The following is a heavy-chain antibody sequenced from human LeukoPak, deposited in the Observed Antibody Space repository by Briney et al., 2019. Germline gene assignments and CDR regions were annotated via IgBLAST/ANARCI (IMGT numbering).Heavy chain of an antibody. D-gene: IGHD1-26*01. V-gene: IGHV3-66*01. CDR2: IYSGGST. CDR1: GFNFNTYT. Sequence: GGSLRLSCAASGFNFNTYTMNWVRQAPGKGLEWVSVIYSGGSTYYADSVKGRFTISRDNSKNTLYLQMNSLRAEDTAVYYCARDPGIVGATTTKDNWGQGTLVTVSS. J-gene: IGHJ4*02. CDR3: ARDPGIVGATTTKDN.